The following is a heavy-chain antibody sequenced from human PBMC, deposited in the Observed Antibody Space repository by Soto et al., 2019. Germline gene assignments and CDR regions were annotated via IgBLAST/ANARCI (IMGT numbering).Heavy chain of an antibody. D-gene: IGHD6-13*01. CDR1: GYTFTSYY. CDR3: ARSHSSSWFGWFDP. J-gene: IGHJ5*02. CDR2: INPNNGNT. V-gene: IGHV1-18*04. Sequence: ASVKVSCKASGYTFTSYYMHWVRQAPGQGLEWMGMINPNNGNTNYAQKLQGRVTMTTDTSTSTAYMELRSLRSVDTAVYYCARSHSSSWFGWFDPWGQGTLVTVSS.